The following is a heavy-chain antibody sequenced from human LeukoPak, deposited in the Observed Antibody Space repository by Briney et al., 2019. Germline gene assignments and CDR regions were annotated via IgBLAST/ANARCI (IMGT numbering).Heavy chain of an antibody. D-gene: IGHD2-2*01. CDR2: INHSGST. CDR3: ARGPSDGGLLGYCSSTSCPAFDY. V-gene: IGHV4-34*01. CDR1: GGSFSGYY. Sequence: SETLSLTCAVYGGSFSGYYWSWIRQPPGKGLEWIGEINHSGSTNYNPSLKSRVTISVDTSKNQFSLKLSSVTAADTAVYYCARGPSDGGLLGYCSSTSCPAFDYWGQGTLVTVSS. J-gene: IGHJ4*02.